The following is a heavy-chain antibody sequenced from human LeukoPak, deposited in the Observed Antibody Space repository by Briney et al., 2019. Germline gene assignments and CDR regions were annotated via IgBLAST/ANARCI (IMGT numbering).Heavy chain of an antibody. J-gene: IGHJ4*02. Sequence: SETLSLTCTVSGGSISNSSYYWGWLRQPPGKGLDWIASVYYSGSTNYNPSLKSRFTISVDTSKNQFSLKVTSMTAADTAVYYCARGVGAAVSRFDYWGQGTLVTVS. CDR3: ARGVGAAVSRFDY. D-gene: IGHD2-15*01. CDR1: GGSISNSSYY. V-gene: IGHV4-39*01. CDR2: VYYSGST.